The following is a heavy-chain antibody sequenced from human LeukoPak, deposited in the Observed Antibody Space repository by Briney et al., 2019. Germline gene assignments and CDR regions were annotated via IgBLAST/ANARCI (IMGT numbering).Heavy chain of an antibody. J-gene: IGHJ4*02. V-gene: IGHV3-66*02. D-gene: IGHD2/OR15-2a*01. CDR2: IYSGGST. Sequence: GGSLRLSCAASGFTVSSNYTSWVRQAPGKGLEWVSVIYSGGSTYYADSVKGRFTISRDNSKNTLYLQMNSLRAEDTAVYYCARSSFPTFPLFDYWGQGTLVTVSS. CDR1: GFTVSSNY. CDR3: ARSSFPTFPLFDY.